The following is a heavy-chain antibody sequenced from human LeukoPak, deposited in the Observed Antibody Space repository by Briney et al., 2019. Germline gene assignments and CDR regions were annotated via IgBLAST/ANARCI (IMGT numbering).Heavy chain of an antibody. D-gene: IGHD4-17*01. J-gene: IGHJ5*02. Sequence: GGSLRLSCATSGFTFSIYAMTWVRQAPGKGLEWVSTISGSGGSTYYADSVMGRFTISRDNSKNTLYLQMNRLRAEDTAVYYCAKESTVTPGNVNWFDTWGQGTLVTVSS. V-gene: IGHV3-23*01. CDR3: AKESTVTPGNVNWFDT. CDR2: ISGSGGST. CDR1: GFTFSIYA.